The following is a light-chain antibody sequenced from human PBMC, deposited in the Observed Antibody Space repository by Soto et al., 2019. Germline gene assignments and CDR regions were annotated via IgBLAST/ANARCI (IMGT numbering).Light chain of an antibody. CDR3: CSYAGSPYV. CDR2: EVS. Sequence: QSALTQPRSVSGSPGQSVTISCTGTSSDVGGYNYVSWYQQYPGKAPKLMIYEVSKRPSRVPDRFSGSKFGNTASLTISGVQAEDEAAYYCCSYAGSPYVFGTGTKLTVL. V-gene: IGLV2-11*01. CDR1: SSDVGGYNY. J-gene: IGLJ1*01.